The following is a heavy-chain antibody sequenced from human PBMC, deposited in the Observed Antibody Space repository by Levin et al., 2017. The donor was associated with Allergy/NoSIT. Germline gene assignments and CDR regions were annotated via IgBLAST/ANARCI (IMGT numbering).Heavy chain of an antibody. D-gene: IGHD6-13*01. J-gene: IGHJ4*02. Sequence: SLKISCAASGFSFRSFGMHWVRQAPGKGLEWVAVISYDESDKFYADSVKGRFTISRDNTKNSLYLQMNSLRREDAAVYYCAKDVVFGTSSWSLDFWGQGTLFTVSS. CDR3: AKDVVFGTSSWSLDF. CDR1: GFSFRSFG. V-gene: IGHV3-30*18. CDR2: ISYDESDK.